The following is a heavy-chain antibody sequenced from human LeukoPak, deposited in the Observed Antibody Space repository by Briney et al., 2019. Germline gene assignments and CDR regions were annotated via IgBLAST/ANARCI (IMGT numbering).Heavy chain of an antibody. J-gene: IGHJ4*02. CDR1: GGSISSSRYY. Sequence: ASETLSLTCTVSGGSISSSRYYWGWIRQPPGKGLEWIGSIYYSGSTYYNPSLKSRVTISVDTSKNQFSLKLSSVTAADTAVYYCARQLYNVWFGELLPFDYWGQGTLVTVSS. CDR2: IYYSGST. CDR3: ARQLYNVWFGELLPFDY. D-gene: IGHD3-10*01. V-gene: IGHV4-39*01.